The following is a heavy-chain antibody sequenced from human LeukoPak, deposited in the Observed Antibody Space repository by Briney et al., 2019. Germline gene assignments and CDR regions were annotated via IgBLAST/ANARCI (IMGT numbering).Heavy chain of an antibody. Sequence: GASVKVSCKASGFTFTSSAMQWVRQARGQRLEWIGWIVVGSGNTNYAQKFQERVTITRDMSTSTAYMELSSLRSEDTAVYYCATYPLTGYITFDYWGQGTLVTVSS. CDR1: GFTFTSSA. CDR3: ATYPLTGYITFDY. V-gene: IGHV1-58*02. D-gene: IGHD3-9*01. J-gene: IGHJ4*02. CDR2: IVVGSGNT.